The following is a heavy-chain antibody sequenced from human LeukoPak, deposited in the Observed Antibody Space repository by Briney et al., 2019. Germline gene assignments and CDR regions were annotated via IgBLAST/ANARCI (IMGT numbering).Heavy chain of an antibody. D-gene: IGHD6-13*01. CDR2: INWSGGST. CDR1: GFXFSDYG. Sequence: PGGSLRLSCAASGFXFSDYGMSWVRQAPGKGLEWVSGINWSGGSTAYADSVKGRFSISRDNAKNSLYLQMNSLRAEDTALYYCARDLAAGTAAWGQGTTVTVSS. V-gene: IGHV3-20*04. CDR3: ARDLAAGTAA. J-gene: IGHJ6*02.